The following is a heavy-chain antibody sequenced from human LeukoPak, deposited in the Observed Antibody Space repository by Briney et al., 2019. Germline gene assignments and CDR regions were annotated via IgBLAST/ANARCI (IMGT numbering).Heavy chain of an antibody. D-gene: IGHD2/OR15-2a*01. Sequence: SQTLSLTCAISGDSVSSSRAAWNWIRQSPSRGLEWLGRTYYRSKWYNDYALPVKSRITISPDTSKNQFSLQLNSVTPEDTAVYFCARDSISTRLFDDWGQGTLVTVSS. CDR3: ARDSISTRLFDD. V-gene: IGHV6-1*01. CDR1: GDSVSSSRAA. CDR2: TYYRSKWYN. J-gene: IGHJ4*02.